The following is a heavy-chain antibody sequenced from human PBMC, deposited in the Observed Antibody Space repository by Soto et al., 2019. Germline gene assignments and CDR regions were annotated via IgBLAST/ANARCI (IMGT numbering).Heavy chain of an antibody. J-gene: IGHJ3*02. CDR2: ISSSGSTI. Sequence: GGSLRLSCSASGFTFSSYEMNWVSQAPGKGLEWVSYISSSGSTIYYADSVKGRFTISRDNAKNSLYLQMNSLRAEDTAVYYCTRDWGYCSGGSCYSGAFGIWGQGTMVTVSS. CDR3: TRDWGYCSGGSCYSGAFGI. V-gene: IGHV3-48*03. D-gene: IGHD2-15*01. CDR1: GFTFSSYE.